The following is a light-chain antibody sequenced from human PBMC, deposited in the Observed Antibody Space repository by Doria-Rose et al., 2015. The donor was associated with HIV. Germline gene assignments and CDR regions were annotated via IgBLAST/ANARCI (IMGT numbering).Light chain of an antibody. CDR2: DRS. Sequence: EIVLTQSPGTLSLSPGERATLSCRASQSLSSTYLAWYQQKPGQAPRLLIYDRSTRATGIPDRLSVSGSGTDFTLTINRLEPEDFALYYCQQYGTAWTFGQGTKVEI. CDR3: QQYGTAWT. CDR1: QSLSSTY. V-gene: IGKV3-20*01. J-gene: IGKJ1*01.